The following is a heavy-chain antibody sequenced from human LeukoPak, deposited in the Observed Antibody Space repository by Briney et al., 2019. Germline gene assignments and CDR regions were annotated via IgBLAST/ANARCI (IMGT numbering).Heavy chain of an antibody. Sequence: GGSLRLSCAASGFTFSTYSMSWVRQAPGKGLEWGSYISSISSIIYYADSVKGRFTISRDNARNSLYLQMNSLRAEDTAVYYCTRSRPGTEAGQPNFDYWGQGTLVTASS. J-gene: IGHJ4*02. D-gene: IGHD6-13*01. CDR3: TRSRPGTEAGQPNFDY. CDR2: ISSISSII. CDR1: GFTFSTYS. V-gene: IGHV3-48*01.